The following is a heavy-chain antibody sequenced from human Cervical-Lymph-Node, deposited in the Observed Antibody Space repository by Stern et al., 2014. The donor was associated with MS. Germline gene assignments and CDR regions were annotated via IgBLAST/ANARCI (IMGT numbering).Heavy chain of an antibody. J-gene: IGHJ4*02. CDR1: GYTFTSYD. CDR2: INAGNGNT. V-gene: IGHV1-3*01. Sequence: QDQLVQSGAEVQKPGASVKVSCKASGYTFTSYDMHWVRQAPGQRLEWLGWINAGNGNTKYSQKFQGRVTITRDTSASTAYMELSSLRSDDTAVYYCARAYYDILTGLDVWGQGTLVTVSS. CDR3: ARAYYDILTGLDV. D-gene: IGHD3-9*01.